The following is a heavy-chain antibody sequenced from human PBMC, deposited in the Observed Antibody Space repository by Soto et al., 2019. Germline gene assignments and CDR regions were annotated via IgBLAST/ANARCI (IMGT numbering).Heavy chain of an antibody. Sequence: GGSLRLSCAASGFTFSSYAMSWVRQAPGKGLEWVSAISGSGGSTYYADSVKGRFTISRDNSKNTLYLQMNSLRAEDTAVYYCAKDSQQQLVQGGAFDIWGQGTMVTVSS. D-gene: IGHD6-13*01. J-gene: IGHJ3*02. CDR1: GFTFSSYA. V-gene: IGHV3-23*01. CDR2: ISGSGGST. CDR3: AKDSQQQLVQGGAFDI.